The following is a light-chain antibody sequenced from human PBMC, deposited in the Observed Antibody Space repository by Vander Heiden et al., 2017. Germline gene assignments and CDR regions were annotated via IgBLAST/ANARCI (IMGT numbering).Light chain of an antibody. Sequence: EIVLTQSPGTLSLSPGERATLSCRASQSVSSSYLAGDQQKPGQAPKLLIYGASSRATGIQDRFSGSGSGTDFTRTISRMEPDYFEGYDGQQFGTFGQGTKVEIK. CDR3: QQFGT. V-gene: IGKV3-20*01. J-gene: IGKJ1*01. CDR1: QSVSSSY. CDR2: GAS.